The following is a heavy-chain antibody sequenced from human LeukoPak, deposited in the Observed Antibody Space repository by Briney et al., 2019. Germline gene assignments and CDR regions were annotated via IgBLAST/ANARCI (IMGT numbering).Heavy chain of an antibody. CDR1: GFTFSSYW. CDR3: ARMTVIRLYFDY. Sequence: PGGSLRLSRAASGFTFSSYWMSWVRQAPGKGLEWVANIKQDGSEEYYVDSVKGRFTISRDNAKNSLYLQMNSLRAEDTAVYYCARMTVIRLYFDYWGQGTLVTVSS. D-gene: IGHD2-21*02. CDR2: IKQDGSEE. V-gene: IGHV3-7*01. J-gene: IGHJ4*02.